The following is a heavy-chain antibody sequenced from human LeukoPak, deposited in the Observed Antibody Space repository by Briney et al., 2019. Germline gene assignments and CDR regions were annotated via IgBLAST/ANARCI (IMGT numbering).Heavy chain of an antibody. CDR1: DDSISDYY. D-gene: IGHD3-16*01. Sequence: SETLSLTCTVSDDSISDYYRGWIRQPPGKGLGWIGYFHNSGTSTYNPSLKSRVTISADTSKNQFSLKLNSLTTADTAVYYCTRGAGWLIDYWGQGILVTVSS. J-gene: IGHJ4*02. CDR2: FHNSGTS. CDR3: TRGAGWLIDY. V-gene: IGHV4-59*01.